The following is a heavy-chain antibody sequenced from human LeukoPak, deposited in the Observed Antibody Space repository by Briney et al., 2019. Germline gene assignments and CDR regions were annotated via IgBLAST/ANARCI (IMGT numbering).Heavy chain of an antibody. CDR1: GGTFSSYA. D-gene: IGHD6-13*01. CDR2: IIPILGIA. V-gene: IGHV1-69*04. Sequence: ASVKVSCKASGGTFSSYAISWVRQAPGQGLEWMGRIIPILGIANYAQKFQGRVTITADTSTSTAYMELSSLRSEDTAVYYCERDPADSSNHYYYGMDVWGQGTTVTVSS. J-gene: IGHJ6*02. CDR3: ERDPADSSNHYYYGMDV.